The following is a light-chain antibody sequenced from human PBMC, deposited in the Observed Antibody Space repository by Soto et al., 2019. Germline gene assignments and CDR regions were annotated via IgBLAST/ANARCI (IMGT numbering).Light chain of an antibody. V-gene: IGKV1-5*03. CDR1: QSISSW. CDR2: KTS. Sequence: DIQMTQSPSTLYASVGDRVTITCRASQSISSWLAWYQQKPGKAPKLMIYKTSIFQSGVPSRFSGSGSGTEFTLTISSLQPDDFATYYCQQYNTYSWTFGQGTKVDIK. CDR3: QQYNTYSWT. J-gene: IGKJ1*01.